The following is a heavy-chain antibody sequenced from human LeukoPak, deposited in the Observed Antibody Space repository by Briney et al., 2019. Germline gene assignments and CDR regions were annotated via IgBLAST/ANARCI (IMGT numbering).Heavy chain of an antibody. D-gene: IGHD3-16*01. V-gene: IGHV3-23*01. Sequence: GGSLRLSCAASGFTFSSYAMSWVRQAPGKGLEGVSAISGSGGSTYYADSVKGRFTISRDNSKNTLYLQMNSLSAEDTAVYMYSKGTVELLTADLYQDMDVWGQGTMVTVSS. CDR2: ISGSGGST. CDR3: SKGTVELLTADLYQDMDV. J-gene: IGHJ6*02. CDR1: GFTFSSYA.